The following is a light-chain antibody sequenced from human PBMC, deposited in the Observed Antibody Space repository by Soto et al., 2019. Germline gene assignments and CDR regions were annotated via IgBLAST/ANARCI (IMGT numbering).Light chain of an antibody. Sequence: DIQMTQSPSTLSASVGDRVTITCRASQSISSWLAWYQQEPGKAPKLLIYKASSLESGVPSRFSGSGSGTEFTLTISSLQPDDFATYYCQQYNSYSYTFGQGTRWIS. CDR1: QSISSW. V-gene: IGKV1-5*03. J-gene: IGKJ2*01. CDR2: KAS. CDR3: QQYNSYSYT.